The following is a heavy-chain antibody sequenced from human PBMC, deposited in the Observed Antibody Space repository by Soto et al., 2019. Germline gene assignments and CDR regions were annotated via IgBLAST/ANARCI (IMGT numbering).Heavy chain of an antibody. Sequence: EVQLVESGGGFIQPGGSLRLSCAASGLPISNAWMNWVRQAPGKGLEWVGRIKTKSEGGPTAYAAAVKGRFTVSRDDSTNTLYLQMNSLKTEATAVYYCTTGSVEGVWGQGTTVTVSS. CDR2: IKTKSEGGPT. V-gene: IGHV3-15*07. CDR3: TTGSVEGV. J-gene: IGHJ6*02. CDR1: GLPISNAW. D-gene: IGHD2-15*01.